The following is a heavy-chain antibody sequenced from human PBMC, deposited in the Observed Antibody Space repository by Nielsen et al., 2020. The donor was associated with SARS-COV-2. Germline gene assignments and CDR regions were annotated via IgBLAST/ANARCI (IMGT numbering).Heavy chain of an antibody. CDR1: GFTFSSYA. J-gene: IGHJ4*02. CDR3: ARSPYYYDSSGYWSTRQLFDY. V-gene: IGHV3-30-3*01. CDR2: ISYDGSNK. Sequence: GGSLRLSCAASGFTFSSYAMHWVRQAPGKGLEWVAVISYDGSNKYYADSVKGRFTISRDNSKNTLYLQMNSLRAEDAAVYYCARSPYYYDSSGYWSTRQLFDYWGQGTLVTVSS. D-gene: IGHD3-22*01.